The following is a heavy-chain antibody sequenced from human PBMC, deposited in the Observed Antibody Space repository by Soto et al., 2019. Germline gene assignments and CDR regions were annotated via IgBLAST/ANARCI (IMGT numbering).Heavy chain of an antibody. J-gene: IGHJ4*02. CDR2: IYYSGST. CDR3: ARGGSRDVDTAMTFDY. CDR1: GGSISSGDYY. D-gene: IGHD5-18*01. V-gene: IGHV4-30-4*01. Sequence: SETLSLTCTVSGGSISSGDYYWSWIRQPPGKGLEWIGYIYYSGSTYYNPSLKSRVTISVDTSKNQFSLKLSSVTAADTAVYYCARGGSRDVDTAMTFDYWGQGTLVTVSS.